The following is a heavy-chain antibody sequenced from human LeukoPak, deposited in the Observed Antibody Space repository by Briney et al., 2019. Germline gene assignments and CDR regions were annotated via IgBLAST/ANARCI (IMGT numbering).Heavy chain of an antibody. CDR2: ISGSGGST. D-gene: IGHD3-3*01. CDR1: GFTFSSYS. Sequence: GGSLGLSCAASGFTFSSYSMNWVRQAPGKGLEWVSAISGSGGSTYYADSVKGRFTISRDNSKNTLYLQMNSLRAEDTAVYYCAKVSVLRFLEWLSRSYYFDYWGQGTLVTVSS. V-gene: IGHV3-23*01. CDR3: AKVSVLRFLEWLSRSYYFDY. J-gene: IGHJ4*02.